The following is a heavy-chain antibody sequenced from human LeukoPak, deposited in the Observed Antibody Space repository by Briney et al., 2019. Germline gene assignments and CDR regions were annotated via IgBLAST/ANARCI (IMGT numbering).Heavy chain of an antibody. J-gene: IGHJ6*04. CDR1: SSYA. Sequence: SSYAMXXVRQAXXXXXEXXXXXSGGSKYYADSVKGRFTISRDNSKSTLYLQMNSLRAEDTAVYYCAKGDCSSTTCSGFYGMDVWGRGTTVTVSS. D-gene: IGHD2-2*01. CDR3: AKGDCSSTTCSGFYGMDV. V-gene: IGHV3-23*01. CDR2: XSGGSK.